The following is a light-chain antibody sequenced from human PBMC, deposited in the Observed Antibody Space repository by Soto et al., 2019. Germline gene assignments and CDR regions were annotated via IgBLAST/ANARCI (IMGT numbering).Light chain of an antibody. J-gene: IGLJ2*01. Sequence: QSVLTQPPSASGTPGQRVTISCSGSSSNIGSKTVNWYQQLPGTAPKLLIYSNNQRPSGVRDRFSGSKSATSASLAISGLQSDDEADYYCAAWDDSLNAVVFGGGTKLTVL. CDR3: AAWDDSLNAVV. CDR2: SNN. CDR1: SSNIGSKT. V-gene: IGLV1-44*01.